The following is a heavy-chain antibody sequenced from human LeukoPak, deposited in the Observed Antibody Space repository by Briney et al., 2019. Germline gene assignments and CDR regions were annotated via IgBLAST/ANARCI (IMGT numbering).Heavy chain of an antibody. J-gene: IGHJ4*02. CDR3: ARGLSSGYYYYFDY. CDR2: IYYSGST. D-gene: IGHD3-22*01. CDR1: GGSISSYY. V-gene: IGHV4-59*01. Sequence: SETLSLTYTVSGGSISSYYWSWIRQPPGKGLEWIGYIYYSGSTNYNPSLKSRVTISVDTSKNQFSLKLSSVTAADTAVYYCARGLSSGYYYYFDYWGQGTLVTVSS.